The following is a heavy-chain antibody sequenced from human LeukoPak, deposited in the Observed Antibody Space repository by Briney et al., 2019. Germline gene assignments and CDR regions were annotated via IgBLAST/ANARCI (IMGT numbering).Heavy chain of an antibody. CDR3: AKKSRDGYNPFDY. D-gene: IGHD5-24*01. J-gene: IGHJ4*02. CDR2: ISSFVESP. Sequence: AASXFTFSRYAMSWVRQAPGKGLEWVCGISSFVESPYYADSVKGRLTISRDNSNNTLYLEINSLRAEDTAVYYCAKKSRDGYNPFDYLGQGTLVTVSA. V-gene: IGHV3-23*01. CDR1: XFTFSRYA.